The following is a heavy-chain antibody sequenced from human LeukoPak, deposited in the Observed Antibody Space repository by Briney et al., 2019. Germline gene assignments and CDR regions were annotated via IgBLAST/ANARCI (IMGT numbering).Heavy chain of an antibody. Sequence: GGSLRLSCAASGFTFSSYSMNWVRQAPGKGLEWVSYISSSGSTIYYADSVKGRFTISRDNAKNSLYLQMNSLRAEDTAVYYCARDRHDYVWGSYREYDAFDIWGQGTMVTVSS. CDR1: GFTFSSYS. CDR3: ARDRHDYVWGSYREYDAFDI. CDR2: ISSSGSTI. V-gene: IGHV3-48*04. D-gene: IGHD3-16*02. J-gene: IGHJ3*02.